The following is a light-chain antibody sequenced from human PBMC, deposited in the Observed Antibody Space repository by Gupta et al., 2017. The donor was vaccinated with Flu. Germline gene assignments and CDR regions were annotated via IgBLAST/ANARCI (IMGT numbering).Light chain of an antibody. CDR2: AAS. CDR3: QQRDNTPST. V-gene: IGKV1-39*01. J-gene: IGKJ1*01. Sequence: PPSLSASVGDRVTITCRSSQTISNYLNWYQHKPGKAPQSLIYAASSLQSGVPSRFSGRDNLTDFTLNISRLQPEDSPTYYCQQRDNTPSTFSQGTKVDIK. CDR1: QTISNY.